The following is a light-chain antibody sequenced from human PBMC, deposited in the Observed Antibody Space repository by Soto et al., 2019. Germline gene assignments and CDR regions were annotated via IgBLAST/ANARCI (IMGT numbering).Light chain of an antibody. CDR1: QKVLYSSNNKNY. V-gene: IGKV4-1*01. CDR3: KQYYSIPRT. CDR2: WAS. Sequence: DIVMTQSPDSLAVSLGERATINCKSSQKVLYSSNNKNYLAWYQQKPGQPPKALIFWASTRESGVPDRFSGSGSGTDFTLTISSLQAEDVAVYYCKQYYSIPRTFGQGTKVEIK. J-gene: IGKJ1*01.